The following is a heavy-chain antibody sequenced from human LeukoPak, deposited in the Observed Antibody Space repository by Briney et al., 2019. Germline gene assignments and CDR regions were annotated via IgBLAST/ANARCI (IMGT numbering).Heavy chain of an antibody. V-gene: IGHV3-53*01. J-gene: IGHJ6*02. Sequence: GGSLRLSCAASGFTVSSNYMSWVRQAPGKGLEWVSVIYSGGSTYYADSVKGRFTISRDNSKNTLYLQMNSLRAEDTAVYYCAKPLGAAGTFIFYYYYGMDVWGQGTTVTVSS. CDR3: AKPLGAAGTFIFYYYYGMDV. CDR1: GFTVSSNY. D-gene: IGHD6-13*01. CDR2: IYSGGST.